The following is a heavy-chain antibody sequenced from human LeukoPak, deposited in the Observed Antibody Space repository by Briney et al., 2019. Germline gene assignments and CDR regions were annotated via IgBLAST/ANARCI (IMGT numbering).Heavy chain of an antibody. D-gene: IGHD2-2*01. J-gene: IGHJ5*02. CDR2: ISAYNGNT. Sequence: ASVKVSCKASGYTFTSYGISWVRQAPGQGLEWMGWISAYNGNTNYAQKLQGRVTMATDTSTSTAYMELRSLRSDDTAVYYCAGQLLSFSVNWFDPWGQGTLVTVSS. V-gene: IGHV1-18*01. CDR1: GYTFTSYG. CDR3: AGQLLSFSVNWFDP.